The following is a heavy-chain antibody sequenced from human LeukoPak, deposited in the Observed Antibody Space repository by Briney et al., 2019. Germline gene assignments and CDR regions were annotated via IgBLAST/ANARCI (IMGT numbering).Heavy chain of an antibody. CDR1: GFTVSSNY. CDR3: ARDWAPYGDPRGPFDY. D-gene: IGHD4-17*01. V-gene: IGHV3-66*02. CDR2: IYSGGST. Sequence: GGSLRLSCGASGFTVSSNYMSWVRQAPGKGLEWVSVIYSGGSTYYADSVKGRFTISRDNSKNTLYLQMNSLRAEDTAVYYCARDWAPYGDPRGPFDYWGQGTLVTVSS. J-gene: IGHJ4*02.